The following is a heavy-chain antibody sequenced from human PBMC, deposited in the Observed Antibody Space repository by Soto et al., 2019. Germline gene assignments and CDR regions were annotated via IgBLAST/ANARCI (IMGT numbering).Heavy chain of an antibody. CDR1: GFTFSSYA. CDR2: ISGSGGST. Sequence: PGGSLRLSGGASGFTFSSYAMSWGRQAPGKGLARVSPISGSGGSTYYADSVKGRFTISRDNTKNTLYLQMNSLRTENTAVYYCAKDSASTTIPDYWGQGTLVTVSS. CDR3: AKDSASTTIPDY. J-gene: IGHJ4*02. V-gene: IGHV3-23*01. D-gene: IGHD1-1*01.